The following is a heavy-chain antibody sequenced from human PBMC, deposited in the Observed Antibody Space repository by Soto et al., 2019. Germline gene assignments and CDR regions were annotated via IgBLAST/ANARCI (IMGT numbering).Heavy chain of an antibody. CDR3: ARSYSGTFYGYDI. D-gene: IGHD1-26*01. V-gene: IGHV4-59*02. CDR2: VFYTGNT. J-gene: IGHJ4*02. CDR1: GGSVSSFH. Sequence: QVQLQESGPGLVKPSETLSLTCTVSGGSVSSFHWSWIRQSPGKGLEWIGYVFYTGNTKYNPALKRRVTISVDTSKKQFSLKLSSVSAADTGLYYCARSYSGTFYGYDIWGQGILVTVSS.